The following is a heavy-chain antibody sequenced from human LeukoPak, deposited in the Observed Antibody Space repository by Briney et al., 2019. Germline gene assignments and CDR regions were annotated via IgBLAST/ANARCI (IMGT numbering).Heavy chain of an antibody. Sequence: GGSLRLSCAASGFTFSSYWMSWVRQAPGKGLEWVANIKQDGSEKYYVDSVKGRFTISRDNAKNSLYLQMNSLRAEDTAVYYCARDSDDSSGSGGDYWGQGTLVTVSS. J-gene: IGHJ4*02. CDR1: GFTFSSYW. CDR3: ARDSDDSSGSGGDY. D-gene: IGHD3-22*01. V-gene: IGHV3-7*01. CDR2: IKQDGSEK.